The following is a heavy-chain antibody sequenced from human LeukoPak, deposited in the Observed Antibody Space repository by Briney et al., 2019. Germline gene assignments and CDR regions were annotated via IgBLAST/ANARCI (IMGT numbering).Heavy chain of an antibody. Sequence: SVKVSCKASGGTFSSYAISWVRQAPGQGLEWMGGIIPIFGTANYAQKFQGRVTITADKSTSTAYMELSSLRSEDTAVYYCVRLSDILTGYYGYWGQGTLVTVSS. V-gene: IGHV1-69*06. CDR3: VRLSDILTGYYGY. CDR1: GGTFSSYA. J-gene: IGHJ4*02. CDR2: IIPIFGTA. D-gene: IGHD3-9*01.